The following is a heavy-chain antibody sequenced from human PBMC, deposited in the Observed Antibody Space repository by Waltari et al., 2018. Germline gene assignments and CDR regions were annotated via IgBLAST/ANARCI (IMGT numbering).Heavy chain of an antibody. CDR1: GFTVSSNY. CDR2: IYSGGST. Sequence: EVQLVESGGGLIQPGGSLRLSCAASGFTVSSNYMSWVRQAPGKGLEWVSVIYSGGSTYYADSVKGRFTISRDNAKNTLYLQMNSLRAEDTAVYYCARVGSSGYYYYYGMDVWGQGTTVTVSS. D-gene: IGHD3-22*01. CDR3: ARVGSSGYYYYYGMDV. V-gene: IGHV3-53*01. J-gene: IGHJ6*02.